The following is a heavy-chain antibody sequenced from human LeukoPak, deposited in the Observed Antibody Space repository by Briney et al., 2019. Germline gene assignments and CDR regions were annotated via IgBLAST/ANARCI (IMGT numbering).Heavy chain of an antibody. CDR1: GYTGIELS. CDR3: ATHTIFGVVTYAFHI. CDR2: FDPEDGET. J-gene: IGHJ3*02. Sequence: ASVKVSCKVSGYTGIELSMHWVRQAPGKGLEWMGGFDPEDGETIYAQKFQGRVTMTEDTSTDTAYMELCSLTSEDTAVYYCATHTIFGVVTYAFHIWGRGTFVTVSS. D-gene: IGHD3-3*01. V-gene: IGHV1-24*01.